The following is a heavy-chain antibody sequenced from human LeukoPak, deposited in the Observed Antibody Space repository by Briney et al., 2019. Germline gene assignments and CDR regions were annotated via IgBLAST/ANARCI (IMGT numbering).Heavy chain of an antibody. CDR3: IADVPSIDTQFDY. CDR2: IRSGGAT. D-gene: IGHD3-9*01. CDR1: GFTFPHAW. V-gene: IGHV3-15*01. J-gene: IGHJ4*02. Sequence: GGSLRLFCAASGFTFPHAWVNWVRQAPGKGPEWVGHIRSGGATDYAAPVKGRFTMSRDDSKNTVYLQMNSLKTEDTGMYHCIADVPSIDTQFDYWGQGTLVTVSS.